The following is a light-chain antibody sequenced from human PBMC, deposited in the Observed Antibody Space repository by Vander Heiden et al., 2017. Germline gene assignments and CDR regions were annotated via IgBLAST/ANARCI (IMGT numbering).Light chain of an antibody. CDR3: QQYNSYPET. J-gene: IGKJ1*01. CDR2: KAS. CDR1: QSISTW. V-gene: IGKV1-5*03. Sequence: DIQMTQSPSTLSASVGDRLTITCRASQSISTWLAWYQQKPGKAPKLLIYKASTLESGVPSRFSGSGSGTEFTVTISSLQPDDFATYYCQQYNSYPETFGQGTKVEI.